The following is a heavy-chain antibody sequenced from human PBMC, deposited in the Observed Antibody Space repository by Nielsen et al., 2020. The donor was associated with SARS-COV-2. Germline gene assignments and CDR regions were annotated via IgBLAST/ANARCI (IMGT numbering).Heavy chain of an antibody. CDR1: GYTFSDYY. CDR2: ISSDGTKT. Sequence: GESLKISCEGSGYTFSDYYMNWVRQVPGKGLAWVSRISSDGTKTTYADSVKGRFTISKDNARNTLYLQMNSLRAEDTAVYYCVRVRDDGHYYDTGPFDNWGQGSLVTVSS. D-gene: IGHD3-22*01. J-gene: IGHJ4*02. V-gene: IGHV3-74*01. CDR3: VRVRDDGHYYDTGPFDN.